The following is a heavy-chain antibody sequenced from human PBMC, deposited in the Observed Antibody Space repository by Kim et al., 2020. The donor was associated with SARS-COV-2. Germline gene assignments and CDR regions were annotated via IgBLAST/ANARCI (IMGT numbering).Heavy chain of an antibody. J-gene: IGHJ6*02. CDR2: ISSDGSKS. CDR3: AKGRGSCSGFRCSRVPPYYYYIMDV. CDR1: AFTFSDFG. V-gene: IGHV3-30*18. Sequence: GGSLRLSCAASAFTFSDFGMHWVRRTPGKGLEWVALISSDGSKSYYADSVRGRFTISRDNSKSTVFLQMNNLRRDDAAVYFCAKGRGSCSGFRCSRVPPYYYYIMDVWGQGTTVTVSS. D-gene: IGHD2-15*01.